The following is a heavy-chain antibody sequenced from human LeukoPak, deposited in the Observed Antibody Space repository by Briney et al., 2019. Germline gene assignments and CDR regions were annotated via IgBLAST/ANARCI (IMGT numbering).Heavy chain of an antibody. CDR2: IHTSGST. D-gene: IGHD6-19*01. V-gene: IGHV4-59*10. Sequence: SETLSLTCAVYGGSFSGYYWSWIRQPAGKGLEWIGRIHTSGSTNYSPSLKSRVTMSVDTSKNQFSLKLSSVTAADTAVYYCARVGVTVAGRAHGANYYYMDVWGKGTTVTISS. J-gene: IGHJ6*03. CDR1: GGSFSGYY. CDR3: ARVGVTVAGRAHGANYYYMDV.